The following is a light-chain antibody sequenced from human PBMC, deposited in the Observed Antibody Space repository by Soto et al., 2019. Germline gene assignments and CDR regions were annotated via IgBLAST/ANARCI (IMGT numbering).Light chain of an antibody. CDR3: QSYDSSLSVWV. CDR1: SSNIGAGYD. Sequence: QSVLTQPPSVSGAPWQRVTISCTGSSSNIGAGYDVHWYQQLPGTAPKLLIYGNSNRPSGVPDRFSGSKSGTSASLAITGLQAEDEADYYCQSYDSSLSVWVFGGGTKLTV. V-gene: IGLV1-40*01. J-gene: IGLJ3*02. CDR2: GNS.